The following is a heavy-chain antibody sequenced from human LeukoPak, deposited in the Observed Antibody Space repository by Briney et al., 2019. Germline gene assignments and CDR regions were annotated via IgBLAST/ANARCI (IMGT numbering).Heavy chain of an antibody. CDR3: ARAEKAVTGTLDY. V-gene: IGHV4-59*01. D-gene: IGHD6-19*01. CDR1: GDSISNYY. J-gene: IGHJ4*02. Sequence: SETLSLTCTVSGDSISNYYWSWIRQSPGKELEWIGYMYNRGSTVYNPSLKSRVTISTDTSKNQFSLRLTSVTAADTAVYYCARAEKAVTGTLDYWGQGTLITVSS. CDR2: MYNRGST.